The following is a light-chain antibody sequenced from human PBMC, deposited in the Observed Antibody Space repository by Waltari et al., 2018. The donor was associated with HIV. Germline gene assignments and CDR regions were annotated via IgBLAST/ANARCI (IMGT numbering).Light chain of an antibody. J-gene: IGLJ3*02. Sequence: QSVLTQPPSASGTPGQRVTISCSGSSSNVGSNPVNWYQQFPGTAPKLLIYRNTQRPSGFPDRFSGSKSGTSASLAISGLQSADEADYYCVTWDDSLNAYWVFGGGTKLTV. CDR1: SSNVGSNP. V-gene: IGLV1-44*01. CDR3: VTWDDSLNAYWV. CDR2: RNT.